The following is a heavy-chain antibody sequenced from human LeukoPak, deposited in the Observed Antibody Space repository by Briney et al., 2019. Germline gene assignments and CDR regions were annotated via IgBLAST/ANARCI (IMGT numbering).Heavy chain of an antibody. V-gene: IGHV3-53*01. CDR1: GFTVSSNY. J-gene: IGHJ4*02. D-gene: IGHD2-15*01. Sequence: GGSLRLSCAASGFTVSSNYTSWVRQAPGKGLEWVSVIYSGGSTYYADSVKGRFTISRDNSKNTLYLQMNSLRAEDTAVYYCARLGCSGGSCYSGEDYFDYWGQGTLVTVSS. CDR3: ARLGCSGGSCYSGEDYFDY. CDR2: IYSGGST.